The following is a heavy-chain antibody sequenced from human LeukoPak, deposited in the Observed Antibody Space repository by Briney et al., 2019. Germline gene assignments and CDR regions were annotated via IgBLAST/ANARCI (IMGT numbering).Heavy chain of an antibody. Sequence: SVKVSCKASGGTFSSYAISWVRQAPGQGLEWMGGIIPIFGTANYAQKFQGRVTITADESTSTAYMELSSLRSEDTAVYYCARDVARYRHGMDVWGQGTTVTVSS. CDR3: ARDVARYRHGMDV. J-gene: IGHJ6*02. CDR2: IIPIFGTA. D-gene: IGHD2-15*01. V-gene: IGHV1-69*01. CDR1: GGTFSSYA.